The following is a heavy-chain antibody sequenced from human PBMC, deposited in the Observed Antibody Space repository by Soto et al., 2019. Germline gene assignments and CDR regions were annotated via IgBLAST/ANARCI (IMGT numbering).Heavy chain of an antibody. CDR1: GFTVSSNY. V-gene: IGHV3-53*01. D-gene: IGHD6-19*01. Sequence: EVQLVESGGGLIQPGGSLRLSCAASGFTVSSNYMSWVRQAPGKGLEWVSVIYSGGSTYYADSVKGRFTISRDNSKNTLYLQMNSLRGGDTAVYYCAGLLEQWLSFDYWGQGTLVTVSS. CDR3: AGLLEQWLSFDY. J-gene: IGHJ4*02. CDR2: IYSGGST.